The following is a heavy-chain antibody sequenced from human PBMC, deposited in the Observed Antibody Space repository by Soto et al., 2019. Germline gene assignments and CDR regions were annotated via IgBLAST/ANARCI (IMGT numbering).Heavy chain of an antibody. V-gene: IGHV4-30-4*01. Sequence: SETLSLTCTVSGGSISSGDYYWSWIRQPPGKGLEWIGYIYYSENTYYNPSLKSRVTILLDTSKNQFSLNLSSVTAADTAVYYCATLRVVSFDYWGQGTLVTVSS. CDR1: GGSISSGDYY. CDR2: IYYSENT. J-gene: IGHJ4*02. CDR3: ATLRVVSFDY. D-gene: IGHD2-15*01.